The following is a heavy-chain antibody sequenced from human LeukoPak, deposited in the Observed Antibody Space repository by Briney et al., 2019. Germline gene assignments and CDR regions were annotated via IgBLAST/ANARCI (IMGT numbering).Heavy chain of an antibody. CDR3: ARENAYDSSGYYPIFDY. CDR1: GFTFSSYG. V-gene: IGHV3-33*01. Sequence: GSLRLSCAASGFTFSSYGMHWVRQAPGKGLEWVAVIWYDGSNKYYADSVKGRFTISRDNSKNTLYLQMNSLRAEDTAVYYCARENAYDSSGYYPIFDYWGQGTLVTVSS. CDR2: IWYDGSNK. J-gene: IGHJ4*02. D-gene: IGHD3-22*01.